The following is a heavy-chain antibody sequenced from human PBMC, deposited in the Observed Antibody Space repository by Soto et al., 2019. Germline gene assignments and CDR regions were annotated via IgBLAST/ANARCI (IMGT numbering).Heavy chain of an antibody. V-gene: IGHV7-4-1*01. Sequence: ASMKVCCTASAYTSALYAINWVLRASGHGNEGMGWINTNTGNPTYAQGFTGRLVFSLDTSVSTAYLQICSLKAEDTAVYYCARDVLFKRVFLAAAATCYWGQGTLVTVAS. J-gene: IGHJ4*02. CDR1: AYTSALYA. CDR2: INTNTGNP. CDR3: ARDVLFKRVFLAAAATCY. D-gene: IGHD6-13*01.